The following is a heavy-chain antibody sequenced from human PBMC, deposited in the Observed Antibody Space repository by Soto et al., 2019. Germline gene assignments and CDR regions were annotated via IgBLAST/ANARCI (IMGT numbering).Heavy chain of an antibody. CDR3: ATFYDILTGPNPVDY. J-gene: IGHJ4*02. V-gene: IGHV3-7*01. CDR2: IKHDGSEK. D-gene: IGHD3-9*01. CDR1: GFTFSNYA. Sequence: GGSLRLSCAASGFTFSNYAMHWVRQAPGKGLEWVANIKHDGSEKYYADSLKGRFTISRDNAKNSLYLQMNSLTVEDTAIYYCATFYDILTGPNPVDYWGQGTLVTVSS.